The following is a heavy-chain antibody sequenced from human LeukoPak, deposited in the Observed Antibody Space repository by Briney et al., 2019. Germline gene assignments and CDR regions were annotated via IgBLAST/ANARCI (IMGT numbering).Heavy chain of an antibody. D-gene: IGHD1-26*01. CDR2: IKQDGGEI. V-gene: IGHV3-7*01. Sequence: GGSLRLSCAASGFTFSSYAMSWVRQAPGKGLEWVANIKQDGGEIYYVDSVKGRFTISRDNAKSSVYLHMNSLRAEDTAVYYCARDKVVGPTKFDSWGQGTLVTVSS. J-gene: IGHJ5*01. CDR3: ARDKVVGPTKFDS. CDR1: GFTFSSYA.